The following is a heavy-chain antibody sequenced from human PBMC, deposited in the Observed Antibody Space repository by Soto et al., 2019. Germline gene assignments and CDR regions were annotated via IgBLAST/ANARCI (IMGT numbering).Heavy chain of an antibody. CDR1: GGTFSNYA. CDR3: ARFSSGWYKAYFAY. V-gene: IGHV1-69*12. D-gene: IGHD6-13*01. J-gene: IGHJ4*02. CDR2: IIPIFGTT. Sequence: QVQLVQSGAEVKKPGSSVKVSCKASGGTFSNYAISWVRQAPGQGLEWMGGIIPIFGTTNYAQRFKGRVTITGEESTSTANMELSSLGSETTAGYSGARFSSGWYKAYFAYWGQGPWSPSPQ.